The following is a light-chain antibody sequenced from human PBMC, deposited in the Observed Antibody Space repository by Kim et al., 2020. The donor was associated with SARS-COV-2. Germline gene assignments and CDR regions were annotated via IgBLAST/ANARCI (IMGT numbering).Light chain of an antibody. CDR2: DVS. V-gene: IGKV3-11*01. CDR1: QGNRNN. Sequence: SPGEKASHCCRASQGNRNNLAWYQQKSGQAPRLVIYDVSNRATGIPARFSGSGSGTDFTLTISSLEPEDFAVYYCQQRSSWPLTFGGGTKVDIK. CDR3: QQRSSWPLT. J-gene: IGKJ4*01.